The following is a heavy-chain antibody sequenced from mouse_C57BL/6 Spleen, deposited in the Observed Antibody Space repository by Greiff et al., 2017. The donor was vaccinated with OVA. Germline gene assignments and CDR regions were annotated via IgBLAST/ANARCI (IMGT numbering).Heavy chain of an antibody. CDR1: GFTFSSYA. Sequence: EVMLVESGGGLVKPGGSLKLSCAASGFTFSSYAMSWVRQTPEKRLEWVATISDGGSYTYYPDNVKGRFTISRDNAKNNLYLQMSHLKSEDTAMYYCARDDDYDEGFAYWGQGTLVTVSA. V-gene: IGHV5-4*01. J-gene: IGHJ3*01. D-gene: IGHD2-4*01. CDR2: ISDGGSYT. CDR3: ARDDDYDEGFAY.